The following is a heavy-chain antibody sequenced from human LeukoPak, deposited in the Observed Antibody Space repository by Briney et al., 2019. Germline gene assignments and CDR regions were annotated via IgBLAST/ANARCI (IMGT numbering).Heavy chain of an antibody. CDR2: IYYSGST. Sequence: PSETLSLTCTVSGGSIGSYYWSWIRQPPGKGLEWIGYIYYSGSTNYNPSLKSRVTISVDTSKNQFSLKLSSVTAADTAVYYCARIVADYCSSTSCHGEFDPWGQGTLVTVSS. J-gene: IGHJ5*02. CDR3: ARIVADYCSSTSCHGEFDP. D-gene: IGHD2-2*01. V-gene: IGHV4-59*01. CDR1: GGSIGSYY.